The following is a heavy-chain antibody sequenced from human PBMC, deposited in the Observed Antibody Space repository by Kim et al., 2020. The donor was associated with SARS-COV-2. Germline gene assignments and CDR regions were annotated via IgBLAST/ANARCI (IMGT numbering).Heavy chain of an antibody. V-gene: IGHV3-33*01. J-gene: IGHJ6*03. CDR1: GFTFSSYG. CDR3: PRDVGLSRSCRDYYSYY. D-gene: IGHD3-10*01. Sequence: GGSLRLSCAASGFTFSSYGMHWVRQVPGKGLEWVSVIWYDGSTKYYAASVKGRFTISRDNSKNTLYLQMNSLRAQDTPVHYCPRDVGLSRSCRDYYSYY. CDR2: IWYDGSTK.